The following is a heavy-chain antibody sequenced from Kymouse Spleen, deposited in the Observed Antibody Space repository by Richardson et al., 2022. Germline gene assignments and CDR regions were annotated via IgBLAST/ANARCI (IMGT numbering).Heavy chain of an antibody. CDR1: GFTFSNAW. J-gene: IGHJ3*02. CDR3: TEYSSSSYAFDI. D-gene: IGHD6-6*01. V-gene: IGHV3-15*01. Sequence: EVQLVESGGGLVKPGGSLRLSCAASGFTFSNAWMSWVRQAPGKGLEWVGRIKSKTDGGTTDYAAPVKGRFTISRDDSKNTLYLQMNSLKTEDTAVYYCTEYSSSSYAFDIWGQGTMVTVSS. CDR2: IKSKTDGGTT.